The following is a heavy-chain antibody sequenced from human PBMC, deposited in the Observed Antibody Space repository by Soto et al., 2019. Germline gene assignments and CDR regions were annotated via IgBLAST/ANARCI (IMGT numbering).Heavy chain of an antibody. J-gene: IGHJ4*02. V-gene: IGHV4-61*01. CDR3: TRGGDAYKNGH. Sequence: QVQLQESGPGLVKPSETLSLTCTVPGGSVSIGTYYWSWIRQPPGKGLEWIGFIHYSGSTNYNPSLKSRVNMSVDTSNNQFSLKLTSVNAADTAVYYCTRGGDAYKNGHWGQGTLVTVYS. CDR2: IHYSGST. D-gene: IGHD2-21*01. CDR1: GGSVSIGTYY.